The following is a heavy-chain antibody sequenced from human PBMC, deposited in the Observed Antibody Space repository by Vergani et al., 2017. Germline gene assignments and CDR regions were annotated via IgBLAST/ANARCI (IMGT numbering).Heavy chain of an antibody. D-gene: IGHD4/OR15-4a*01. J-gene: IGHJ2*01. CDR3: TRDFESAKGDYWYFDV. CDR2: IYPTGST. CDR1: GDSISAGDFY. Sequence: QVQLQESGPGLVKPSQTLSLTCVVSGDSISAGDFYWSWIRQPPGKGLEWMGYIYPTGSTYYNPSLKSRLTISVDMSKNQFALRLTSVTAADTDVYFCTRDFESAKGDYWYFDVWGRGTLVTISS. V-gene: IGHV4-30-4*08.